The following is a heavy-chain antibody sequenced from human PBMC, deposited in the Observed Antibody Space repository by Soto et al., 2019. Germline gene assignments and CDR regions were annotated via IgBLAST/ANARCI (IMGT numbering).Heavy chain of an antibody. D-gene: IGHD2-21*02. CDR3: ARDFLAYCGGDCYSYDAFDI. J-gene: IGHJ3*02. Sequence: QVPLVQSGAEVKKPGSSVKVSCKASGGTFSSYAISWVRQAPGQGLEWMGGIIPIFGTANYAQKFQGRVTITADKSTSTAYMELSSLRSEDTAVYYCARDFLAYCGGDCYSYDAFDIWGQGTMVTVSS. V-gene: IGHV1-69*06. CDR2: IIPIFGTA. CDR1: GGTFSSYA.